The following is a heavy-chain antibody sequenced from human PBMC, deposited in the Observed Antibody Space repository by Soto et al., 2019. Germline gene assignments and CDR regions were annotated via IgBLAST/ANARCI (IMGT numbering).Heavy chain of an antibody. CDR3: ARRYGPGFDY. CDR1: GGSISRYY. V-gene: IGHV4-59*01. Sequence: SETLSLTCTVSGGSISRYYWSWIRQPPGKGLEWIGYMYNTGSTVYNPSFKSRVTISVDTSKNQFSLKLNSVTAADTAVYYCARRYGPGFDYWGQGTLVTVSS. CDR2: MYNTGST. D-gene: IGHD4-17*01. J-gene: IGHJ4*02.